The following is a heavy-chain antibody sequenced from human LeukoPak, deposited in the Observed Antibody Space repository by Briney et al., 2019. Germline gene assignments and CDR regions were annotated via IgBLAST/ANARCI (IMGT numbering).Heavy chain of an antibody. CDR2: IYADGST. J-gene: IGHJ4*02. V-gene: IGHV3-53*01. CDR1: GFTVSSNY. Sequence: PGGSLRLSCAASGFTVSSNYMSWVRQAPGKGLEWVSIIYADGSTYYTDSVKGRFTISRDNSKSTVYLQVNSLRAEDTALYYCARDDGWIQFNLWGQGTLVTVSS. D-gene: IGHD5-24*01. CDR3: ARDDGWIQFNL.